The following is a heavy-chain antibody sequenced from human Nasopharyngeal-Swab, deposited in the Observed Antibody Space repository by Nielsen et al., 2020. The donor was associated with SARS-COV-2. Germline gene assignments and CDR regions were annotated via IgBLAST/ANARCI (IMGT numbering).Heavy chain of an antibody. D-gene: IGHD3-3*01. Sequence: GESLKISCAASGFTFSSYAMHWVRQAPGKGLEWVANIKQDGSEKYYVDSVKGRFTISRDNAKNSLYLQMNSLRAEDTAVYYCARDGMEWYYFDYWGQGTLVTVSS. CDR3: ARDGMEWYYFDY. V-gene: IGHV3-7*01. CDR2: IKQDGSEK. CDR1: GFTFSSYA. J-gene: IGHJ4*02.